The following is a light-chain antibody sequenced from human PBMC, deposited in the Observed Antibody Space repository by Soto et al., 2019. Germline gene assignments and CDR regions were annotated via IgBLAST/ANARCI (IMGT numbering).Light chain of an antibody. Sequence: QSALPQPASVSGSPGQSITISCTGPSSDVGRYNLVSWYQQFPAKAPKLMIYEGSERPSGVSDRFSGSQSGNTASLTISGLQAEDEADYYCCSNGGSGALLFGGGTKLTVL. CDR1: SSDVGRYNL. CDR3: CSNGGSGALL. CDR2: EGS. J-gene: IGLJ2*01. V-gene: IGLV2-23*01.